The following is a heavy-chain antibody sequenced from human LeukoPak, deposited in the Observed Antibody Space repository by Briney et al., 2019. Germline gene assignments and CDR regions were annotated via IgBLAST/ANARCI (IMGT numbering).Heavy chain of an antibody. Sequence: PSETLSLTCAVYGGSFSGYYWSWIRQPPGKGLEWIGSIYYSGSTYYNPSLKSRVTISVDTSKNQFSLKLSSVTAADTAVYYCARILSGSSYDAFDIWGQGTMVTVSS. D-gene: IGHD1-26*01. CDR3: ARILSGSSYDAFDI. CDR1: GGSFSGYY. J-gene: IGHJ3*02. CDR2: IYYSGST. V-gene: IGHV4-34*01.